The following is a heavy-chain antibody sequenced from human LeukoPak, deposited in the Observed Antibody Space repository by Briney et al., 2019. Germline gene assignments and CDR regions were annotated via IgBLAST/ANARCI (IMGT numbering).Heavy chain of an antibody. D-gene: IGHD5-24*01. CDR3: AKDRLHWLQGTGADH. V-gene: IGHV1-2*02. CDR1: GYTFTGYY. J-gene: IGHJ4*02. CDR2: INPNSGGT. Sequence: ASVKVSCKASGYTFTGYYIHWVRQAPGQGLEWMGWINPNSGGTNSAQKFQGRVTMTRDTSISTAYMELSRLRSDDTAVYYCAKDRLHWLQGTGADHWGQGTLVTVSS.